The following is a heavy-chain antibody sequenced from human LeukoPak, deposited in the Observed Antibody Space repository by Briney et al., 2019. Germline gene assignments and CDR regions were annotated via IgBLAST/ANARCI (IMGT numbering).Heavy chain of an antibody. CDR1: GFTVSSNY. V-gene: IGHV3-53*01. CDR2: IYSGGST. J-gene: IGHJ4*02. Sequence: GSLRLSCAASGFTVSSNYMSWVRQAPGKGLEWVSAIYSGGSTYYADSVKGRFTISRDNSKNTLYLQMNSLRAEDTAVYYRARESLGYCSGGSCYSATYWGQGTLVTVSS. CDR3: ARESLGYCSGGSCYSATY. D-gene: IGHD2-15*01.